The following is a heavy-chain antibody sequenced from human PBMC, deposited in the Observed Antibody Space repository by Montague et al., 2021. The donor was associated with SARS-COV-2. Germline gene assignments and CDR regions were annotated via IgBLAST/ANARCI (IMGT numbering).Heavy chain of an antibody. J-gene: IGHJ4*02. V-gene: IGHV4-39*01. Sequence: SETLSLTCTVSGGSISNSSYYWGWIRQPPGKGPEWVGSFFYPGSTYYKSSLISRVTLSVDTSKNQVSLRLTSVTAADTAVYFCARQLSLTSGTGFDYWGQGTVVTVSS. CDR1: GGSISNSSYY. D-gene: IGHD6-13*01. CDR2: FFYPGST. CDR3: ARQLSLTSGTGFDY.